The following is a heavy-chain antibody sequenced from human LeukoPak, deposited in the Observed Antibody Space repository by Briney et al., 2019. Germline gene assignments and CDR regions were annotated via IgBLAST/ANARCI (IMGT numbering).Heavy chain of an antibody. V-gene: IGHV3-23*01. J-gene: IGHJ4*02. CDR2: ISDSGGRT. CDR3: AKRGVVIRVILVGFHKEAYYFDS. D-gene: IGHD3-22*01. CDR1: GITLSNYG. Sequence: PGGSQRLSCAVSGITLSNYGMSWLRQAPGKGLEWVAGISDSGGRTNYADSVKGRFTISRDNPKNTLYLQMNSLRAEDTAVYFCAKRGVVIRVILVGFHKEAYYFDSWGQGALVTVSS.